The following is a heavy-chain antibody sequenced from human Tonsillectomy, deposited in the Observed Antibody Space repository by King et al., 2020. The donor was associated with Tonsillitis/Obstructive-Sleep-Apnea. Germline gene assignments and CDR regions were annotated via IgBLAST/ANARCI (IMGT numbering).Heavy chain of an antibody. Sequence: VQLQQSGPGLVKPSQTLSLTCAISGDSVSSNSAAWNWIRQSPSRGLEWLGRTYYRSRWYDDYAVSVKSRITINPDTTKNQFSLHLKSVAPEDTAVYYCATDTCSSTSCAVAFNIWGQGTMVTVSS. V-gene: IGHV6-1*01. CDR1: GDSVSSNSAA. CDR3: ATDTCSSTSCAVAFNI. CDR2: TYYRSRWYD. D-gene: IGHD2-2*01. J-gene: IGHJ3*02.